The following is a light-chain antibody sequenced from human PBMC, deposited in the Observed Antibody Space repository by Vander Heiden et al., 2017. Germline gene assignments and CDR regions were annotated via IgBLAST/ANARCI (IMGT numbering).Light chain of an antibody. CDR2: TAS. V-gene: IGKV1-5*03. CDR1: QTINSW. CDR3: QQYYSFPNT. Sequence: IKITQSPSTLSTSVGSRITITCWASQTINSWLVWYQQRPGKAPKLLIYTASSRQDGVPSRFSGSGYGTEFTLAISSLQPDDFATYYCQQYYSFPNTFGQGTKLEI. J-gene: IGKJ2*01.